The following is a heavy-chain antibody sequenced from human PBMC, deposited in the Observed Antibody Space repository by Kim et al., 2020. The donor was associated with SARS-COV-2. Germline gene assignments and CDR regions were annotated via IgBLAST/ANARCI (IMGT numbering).Heavy chain of an antibody. Sequence: YYNPSLKSRVTISVDTSKNQFSLKLSSVTAADTAVYYCAREVTSHFFDYWCQGTLVTVSS. CDR3: AREVTSHFFDY. V-gene: IGHV4-31*02. J-gene: IGHJ4*02. D-gene: IGHD2-2*01.